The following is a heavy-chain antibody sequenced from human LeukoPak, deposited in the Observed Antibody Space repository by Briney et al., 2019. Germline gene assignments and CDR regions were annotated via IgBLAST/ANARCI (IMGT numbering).Heavy chain of an antibody. CDR1: GFMFSSSW. CDR3: AKDHGWYRADYFDY. CDR2: IKEDGSDK. Sequence: GGSLRLSCAASGFMFSSSWMTWVRQAPGKGLEWVANIKEDGSDKNYVDSMKGRFTISRDNSKNTLYLQMNSLRAEDTAVYYCAKDHGWYRADYFDYWGQGTLVTVSS. D-gene: IGHD6-19*01. V-gene: IGHV3-7*01. J-gene: IGHJ4*02.